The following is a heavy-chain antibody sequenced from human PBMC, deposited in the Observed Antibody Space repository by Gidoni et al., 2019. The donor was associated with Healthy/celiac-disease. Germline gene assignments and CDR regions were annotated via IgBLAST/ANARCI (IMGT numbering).Heavy chain of an antibody. Sequence: EVQLVESGGGLVKPGGSLRPPCAASGLTFSSYSMHWVRQAPGKGLEWVSSSSSSSSYIYYAASVKGRFTNSRDNAKNSLYLQMNSLRAEDTAVYYCARYETAETVVVVAINYYYYMDVWGKGTTVTVSS. D-gene: IGHD2-15*01. V-gene: IGHV3-21*01. CDR3: ARYETAETVVVVAINYYYYMDV. CDR1: GLTFSSYS. J-gene: IGHJ6*03. CDR2: SSSSSSYI.